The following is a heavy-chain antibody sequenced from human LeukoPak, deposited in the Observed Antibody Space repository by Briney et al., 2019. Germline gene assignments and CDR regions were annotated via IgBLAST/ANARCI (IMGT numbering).Heavy chain of an antibody. D-gene: IGHD4-17*01. J-gene: IGHJ4*02. CDR3: TTDDYGDYPFDY. Sequence: GGSLRLSCAASGFTFSNAWMSWVRQAPGKGLEWVGRIKSKTDGGTTDYAAPVKGRFTISRDDSKNTLYLQMNSLKTEDTAVYYCTTDDYGDYPFDYWGQETLVTVSS. CDR2: IKSKTDGGTT. V-gene: IGHV3-15*01. CDR1: GFTFSNAW.